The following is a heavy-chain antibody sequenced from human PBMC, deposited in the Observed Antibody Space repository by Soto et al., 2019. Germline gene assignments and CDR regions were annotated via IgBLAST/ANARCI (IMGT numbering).Heavy chain of an antibody. Sequence: QVQLVQSGAEVKKPGASVKVSCKASGYTFTSYGISWVRQAPGQGLEWMGWISAYNGNTNYAQKLKGRVTMTTDTSTSTAYMELRSLRSDDTAVYYCASSRGGYCSGGSCYVELDYWGQGTLVTVSS. CDR2: ISAYNGNT. J-gene: IGHJ4*02. CDR1: GYTFTSYG. CDR3: ASSRGGYCSGGSCYVELDY. D-gene: IGHD2-15*01. V-gene: IGHV1-18*01.